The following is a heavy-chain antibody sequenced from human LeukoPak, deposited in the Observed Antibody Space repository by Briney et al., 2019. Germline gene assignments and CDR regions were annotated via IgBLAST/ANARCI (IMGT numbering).Heavy chain of an antibody. Sequence: ASVKVSCKASGYTFTSYYMHWVRQAPGQGLEWMGIINPSGGSTSYAQKFQSRVTMTRDTSTSTVYMELSSLRSEDTAVYYCARPRGDFWSGYPKQPFDYWGQGTLVTVSS. CDR3: ARPRGDFWSGYPKQPFDY. D-gene: IGHD3-3*01. V-gene: IGHV1-46*01. CDR2: INPSGGST. J-gene: IGHJ4*02. CDR1: GYTFTSYY.